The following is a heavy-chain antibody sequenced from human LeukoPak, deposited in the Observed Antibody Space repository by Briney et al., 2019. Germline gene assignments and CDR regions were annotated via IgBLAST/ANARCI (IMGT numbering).Heavy chain of an antibody. CDR1: GGSISSSSYY. D-gene: IGHD6-13*01. CDR3: ARHATIAAADC. J-gene: IGHJ4*02. CDR2: IYYSGST. V-gene: IGHV4-39*01. Sequence: SETLSLTCTVSGGSISSSSYYWGWIRQPPGKGLEWIGSIYYSGSTYYNPSLKSRVTISVDTSKNQFSLKLSSVTAADTAVYYCARHATIAAADCWGQGTLVTVSS.